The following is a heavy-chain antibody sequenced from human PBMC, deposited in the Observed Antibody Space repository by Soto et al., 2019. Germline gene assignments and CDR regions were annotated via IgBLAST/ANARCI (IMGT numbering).Heavy chain of an antibody. V-gene: IGHV3-30*18. CDR1: GFTFSSYS. Sequence: HPGGSLRLSCAASGFTFSSYSMHWVRQAPGKGLEWVAVISYDGSNKYYADSVKGRFTISRDNSKNTLYLQMNSLRAEDTAVYYCAKDRSSSGFDPWGQGTLVTVSS. CDR3: AKDRSSSGFDP. CDR2: ISYDGSNK. D-gene: IGHD6-6*01. J-gene: IGHJ5*02.